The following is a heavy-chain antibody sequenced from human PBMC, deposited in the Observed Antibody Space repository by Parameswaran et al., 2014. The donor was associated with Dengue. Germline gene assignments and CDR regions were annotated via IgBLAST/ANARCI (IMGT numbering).Heavy chain of an antibody. D-gene: IGHD2-21*01. Sequence: RWIRQPPGKGLEWVSAISGSGGSTYYADSVKGRFTISRDNSKNTLYLQMNSLRAEDTAVYYCAKEMWCPDYWGQGTLVTVSS. V-gene: IGHV3-23*01. CDR3: AKEMWCPDY. CDR2: ISGSGGST. J-gene: IGHJ4*02.